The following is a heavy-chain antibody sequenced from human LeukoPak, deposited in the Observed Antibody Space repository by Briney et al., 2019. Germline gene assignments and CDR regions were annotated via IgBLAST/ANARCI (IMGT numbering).Heavy chain of an antibody. CDR1: GFTFSSYA. CDR2: ISGSGGST. J-gene: IGHJ4*02. V-gene: IGHV3-23*01. D-gene: IGHD3-10*01. Sequence: SGGSLRLSCAASGFTFSSYAMSWVRQAPGKGLEWVSAISGSGGSTYYADSVKGRFTISRDNSKNTLYLQMNSLRAEDTAVYYCAKILWFGELLYRRPEGYFDYWGQGTLVTVFS. CDR3: AKILWFGELLYRRPEGYFDY.